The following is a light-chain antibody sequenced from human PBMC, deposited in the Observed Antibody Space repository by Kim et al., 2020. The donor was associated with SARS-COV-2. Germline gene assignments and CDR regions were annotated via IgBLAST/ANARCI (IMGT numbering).Light chain of an antibody. J-gene: IGLJ1*01. CDR3: QSYDSSLSGYV. V-gene: IGLV1-40*01. Sequence: RVTISCTARSTNIGAGYAVHWYQQLPGTAPKLLIYDNTNRPSGVPDRFSGSKSGTSASLAITGLQAEDEADYYCQSYDSSLSGYVFGTGTKVTVL. CDR2: DNT. CDR1: STNIGAGYA.